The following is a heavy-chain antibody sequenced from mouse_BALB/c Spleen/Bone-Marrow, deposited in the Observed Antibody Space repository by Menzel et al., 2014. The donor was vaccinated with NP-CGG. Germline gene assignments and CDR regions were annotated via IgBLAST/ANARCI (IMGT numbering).Heavy chain of an antibody. D-gene: IGHD2-3*01. CDR1: GYTFTSYW. CDR2: LYTGSGST. J-gene: IGHJ4*01. V-gene: IGHV1S22*01. Sequence: LQQSGSELVRPGASVKLSCKASGYTFTSYWMHWVKQRTGQGPEWIGNLYTGSGSTNYDEKFKSKATLTVDTSSSTAYMQLSSLTSEDSAVYYCTLRWSYYAMDYWGQGTSVTGSS. CDR3: TLRWSYYAMDY.